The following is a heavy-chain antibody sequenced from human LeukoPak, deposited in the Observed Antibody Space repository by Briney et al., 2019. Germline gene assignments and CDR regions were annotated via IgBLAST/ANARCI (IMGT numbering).Heavy chain of an antibody. Sequence: ASVKVSCKASGGTFSSYAISWVRQAPGQGLEWMGRIIPILGIANYAQKLQGRVTMTTDTSTSTAYMELRSLRSDDTAVYYCARDYQPVTTWFDPWGQGTLVTVSS. CDR1: GGTFSSYA. J-gene: IGHJ5*02. D-gene: IGHD4-11*01. V-gene: IGHV1-69*04. CDR3: ARDYQPVTTWFDP. CDR2: IIPILGIA.